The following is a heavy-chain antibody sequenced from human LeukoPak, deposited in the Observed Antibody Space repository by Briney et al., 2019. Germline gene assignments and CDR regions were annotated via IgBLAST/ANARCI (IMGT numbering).Heavy chain of an antibody. J-gene: IGHJ3*02. CDR2: IYTSGST. Sequence: SETLSLTCTVSGGSISSGSYYWSWIRQPAGKGLEWIGRIYTSGSTNYNPSLKSRVTISVDTSKNQFSLKLSSVTAADTAVYYCAMGLWGAFDIWGQGTMVTVSS. D-gene: IGHD4/OR15-4a*01. V-gene: IGHV4-61*02. CDR3: AMGLWGAFDI. CDR1: GGSISSGSYY.